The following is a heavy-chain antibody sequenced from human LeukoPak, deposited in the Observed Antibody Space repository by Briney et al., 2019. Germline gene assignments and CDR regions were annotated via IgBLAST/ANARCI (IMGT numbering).Heavy chain of an antibody. J-gene: IGHJ6*02. CDR1: GGSISSYY. V-gene: IGHV4-59*01. D-gene: IGHD3-3*01. CDR3: ARNIEDFWSGSPVNGMDV. CDR2: IYYSGST. Sequence: SETLSLTCTVSGGSISSYYWSRIRQPPGKGLEWIGYIYYSGSTNYNPSLKSRVTISVDTSKNQFSLKLSSVTAADTAVYYCARNIEDFWSGSPVNGMDVWGQGTTVTVSS.